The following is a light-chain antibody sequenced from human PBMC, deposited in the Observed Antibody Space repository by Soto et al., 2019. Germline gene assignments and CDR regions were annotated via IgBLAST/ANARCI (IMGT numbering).Light chain of an antibody. CDR2: GNS. J-gene: IGLJ1*01. V-gene: IGLV1-40*01. Sequence: QSVLTQPPSLSVAPGQRVTISCTGSSSNIGAGYDVHWYQQLPGTAPKLLIYGNSNRPSGVPDRFSGSKSGTSASLAITGLQAEDEADYYCQSYDSSLSVFYVFGTGTKVTVL. CDR1: SSNIGAGYD. CDR3: QSYDSSLSVFYV.